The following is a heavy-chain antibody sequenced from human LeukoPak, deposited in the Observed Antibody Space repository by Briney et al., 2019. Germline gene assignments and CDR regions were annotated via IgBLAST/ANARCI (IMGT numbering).Heavy chain of an antibody. CDR1: GGSISSYY. Sequence: SETLSLTCTVSGGSISSYYWSWIRQPAGKGLEWIGRIYTSGSTNYNPSLKSRVTMSVDTSKDQFSLKLSSVTAADTAVYYCASGRLAARTLYYYYHMDVWGKGTTVTVSS. CDR2: IYTSGST. CDR3: ASGRLAARTLYYYYHMDV. J-gene: IGHJ6*03. D-gene: IGHD6-6*01. V-gene: IGHV4-4*07.